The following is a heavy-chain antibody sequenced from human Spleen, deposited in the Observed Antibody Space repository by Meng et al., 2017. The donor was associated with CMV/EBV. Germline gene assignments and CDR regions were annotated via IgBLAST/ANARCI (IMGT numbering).Heavy chain of an antibody. CDR2: VYYSGGT. D-gene: IGHD3-10*01. J-gene: IGHJ4*02. Sequence: GGSLSRGAYYCSWIRQPPGKGLEWIGCVYYSGGTNYNTSFKSRGTISVDTSKNQFSLSLKSVTALDTAVYFCAGTYYGSGSDFAPAYWGQGRLVTVSS. V-gene: IGHV4-61*08. CDR1: GGSLSRGAYY. CDR3: AGTYYGSGSDFAPAY.